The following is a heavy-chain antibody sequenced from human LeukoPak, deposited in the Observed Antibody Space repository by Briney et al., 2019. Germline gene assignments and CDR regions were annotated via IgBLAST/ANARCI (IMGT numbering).Heavy chain of an antibody. CDR1: GFTFSSYS. CDR3: ARVESGVPDY. CDR2: ISSSSSTI. V-gene: IGHV3-48*01. Sequence: PGGSLRLSCAASGFTFSSYSMNWVRQAPGKGLEWVSYISSSSSTIYYADSVKGRFTISRDNAKNSLYLQMNSLRAEDTAVYYCARVESGVPDYWGQGTLVTVSS. D-gene: IGHD3-10*01. J-gene: IGHJ4*02.